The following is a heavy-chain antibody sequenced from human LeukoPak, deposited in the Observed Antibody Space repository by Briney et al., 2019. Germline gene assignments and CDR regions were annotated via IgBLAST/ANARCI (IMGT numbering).Heavy chain of an antibody. V-gene: IGHV5-51*01. D-gene: IGHD6-6*01. J-gene: IGHJ6*03. CDR3: ARAASSSSSFYYYYMDV. Sequence: GESLKISCKGSGYSFTSYWIGWVRQMPGKGREWMGIIYPGDSDTRYSPSFQGQVTISADKSISTAYLQWSSLKASDTAMYYCARAASSSSSFYYYYMDVWGKGTTVTVSS. CDR2: IYPGDSDT. CDR1: GYSFTSYW.